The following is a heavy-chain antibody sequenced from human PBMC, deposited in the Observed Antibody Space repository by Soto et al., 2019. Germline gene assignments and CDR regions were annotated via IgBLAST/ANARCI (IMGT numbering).Heavy chain of an antibody. CDR3: ARDHNFGFMLYAMDV. D-gene: IGHD2-8*01. Sequence: GASVKVSCKASGYTFTSYSMHWVRQAPGQGLEWMGIINPSSGRTSYAQNFQGRVTMTSDTSTSIVYMEMSSLKSEDTAVYYCARDHNFGFMLYAMDVWGQGTTVTVSS. J-gene: IGHJ6*02. V-gene: IGHV1-46*01. CDR1: GYTFTSYS. CDR2: INPSSGRT.